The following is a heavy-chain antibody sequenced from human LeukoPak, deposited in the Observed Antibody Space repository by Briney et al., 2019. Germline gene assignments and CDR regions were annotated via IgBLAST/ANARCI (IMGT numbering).Heavy chain of an antibody. J-gene: IGHJ4*02. Sequence: ASMKVSCKASGYTFTTYYMHWVRQAPGQGLEWMGWINPNSGGTNYAQKFQGRVTMTRDTSISTAYMELSRLRSDDTAVYYCARVDGSSWRLDYWGQGTLVTVSS. D-gene: IGHD6-13*01. V-gene: IGHV1-2*02. CDR1: GYTFTTYY. CDR2: INPNSGGT. CDR3: ARVDGSSWRLDY.